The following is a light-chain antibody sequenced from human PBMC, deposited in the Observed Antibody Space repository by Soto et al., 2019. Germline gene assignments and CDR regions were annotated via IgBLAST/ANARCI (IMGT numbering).Light chain of an antibody. Sequence: EIVMTQSPASLSVSPGETATLSCRASQSVASNVAWYQHRPGQAPRLLIFGASTRATGIPARFSGSGSGTEFTLTISSLQSEDFALYYCQQYNNYVTFGQGTRLEIK. CDR2: GAS. CDR3: QQYNNYVT. V-gene: IGKV3-15*01. J-gene: IGKJ5*01. CDR1: QSVASN.